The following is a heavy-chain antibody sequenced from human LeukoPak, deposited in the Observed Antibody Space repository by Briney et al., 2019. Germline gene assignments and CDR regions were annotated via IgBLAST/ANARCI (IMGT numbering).Heavy chain of an antibody. CDR1: GGSFSGYY. J-gene: IGHJ4*02. Sequence: PSETLSLTCAVYGGSFSGYYWSWIRQPPGKGLEWIGEINHSGGTNYNPSLKSRVTISVDMSKNQFSLKLSSVTAADTAVYYCARCRFGKQIDYWGQGTLVTVSS. V-gene: IGHV4-34*01. CDR3: ARCRFGKQIDY. CDR2: INHSGGT. D-gene: IGHD3-10*01.